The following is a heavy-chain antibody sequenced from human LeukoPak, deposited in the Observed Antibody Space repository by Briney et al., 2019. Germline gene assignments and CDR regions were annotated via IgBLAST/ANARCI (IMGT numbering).Heavy chain of an antibody. Sequence: GGSLRLSCAASGFTFSSYWMSWVRQAPGKGLEWVANIKQDGSEKYYVDSVKGRFTISRDNAKNSLYLQMNSLRAEDTAVYYCARDRGLLWSNNWFDPWGQGTLVTVSS. CDR2: IKQDGSEK. D-gene: IGHD3-10*01. CDR1: GFTFSSYW. CDR3: ARDRGLLWSNNWFDP. J-gene: IGHJ5*02. V-gene: IGHV3-7*01.